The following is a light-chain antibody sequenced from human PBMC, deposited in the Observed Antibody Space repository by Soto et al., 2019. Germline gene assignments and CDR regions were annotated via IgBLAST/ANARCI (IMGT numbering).Light chain of an antibody. J-gene: IGLJ3*02. Sequence: QSALTQPASVSGSPGQSITISCAGTSADVGAYDYVSWYQHHPGKVPKLMIYDVSDRPSGVSTRFSGSESANMASLTISGLQADDEADYYCAAYTTSSTLVFGGGTKLTVL. CDR3: AAYTTSSTLV. CDR1: SADVGAYDY. CDR2: DVS. V-gene: IGLV2-14*03.